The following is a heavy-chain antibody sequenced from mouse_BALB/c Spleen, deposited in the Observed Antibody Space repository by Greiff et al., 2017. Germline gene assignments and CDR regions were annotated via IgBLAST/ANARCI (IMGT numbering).Heavy chain of an antibody. J-gene: IGHJ4*01. CDR1: GFNIKDTY. CDR2: IDPANGNT. V-gene: IGHV14-3*02. D-gene: IGHD1-1*02. CDR3: ARGWSYAMDY. Sequence: EVKLMESGAELVKPGASVKLSCTASGFNIKDTYMHWVKQRPEQGLEWIGRIDPANGNTKYDPKFQGKATITADTSSNTAYLQLSSLTSEDTAVYYCARGWSYAMDYWGQGTSVTVSS.